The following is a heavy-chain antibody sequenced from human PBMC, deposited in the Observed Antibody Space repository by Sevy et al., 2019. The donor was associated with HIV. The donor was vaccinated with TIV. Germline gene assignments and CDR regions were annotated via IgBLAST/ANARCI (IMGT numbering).Heavy chain of an antibody. J-gene: IGHJ3*02. V-gene: IGHV3-23*01. CDR2: IFGSGDVT. CDR3: AGARYDTSGSFDAFDI. Sequence: GGCLRLSCAASGFSFSSYAMNWVRQAPGKGLEWVSTIFGSGDVTYYADSVKGRFTISRDKSKNTLYLQMYSLRADDTAVYYCAGARYDTSGSFDAFDIWGQGTMVTVSS. D-gene: IGHD3-22*01. CDR1: GFSFSSYA.